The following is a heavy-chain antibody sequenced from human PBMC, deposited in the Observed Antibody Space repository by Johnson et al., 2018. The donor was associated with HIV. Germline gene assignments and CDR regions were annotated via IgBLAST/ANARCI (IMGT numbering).Heavy chain of an antibody. Sequence: QVQLVESGGGVVQPGRSLRLSCAASGFTFSNYAMHWVRQAPGKGLEWVAVISFDGRNKYYAVSVKGRFTISRDYAKKSVYLQMNSVRVGYTAVYYCARDPGAVSSSIWGQGTMVTVSS. CDR3: ARDPGAVSSSI. D-gene: IGHD6-6*01. CDR1: GFTFSNYA. V-gene: IGHV3-30-3*01. J-gene: IGHJ3*02. CDR2: ISFDGRNK.